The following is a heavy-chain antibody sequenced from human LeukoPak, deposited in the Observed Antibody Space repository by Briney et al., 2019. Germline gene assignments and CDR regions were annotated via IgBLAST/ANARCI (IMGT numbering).Heavy chain of an antibody. CDR1: GGSISSYY. J-gene: IGHJ5*02. CDR3: ARGGYSGYDPTNWFDP. Sequence: KPSETLSLTCTVSGGSISSYYWSWIRQPPGKGLEWIGYIYYSGSTNYNPSLKSRVTISVDTSKNQFSLKLSSVTAADTAVYYCARGGYSGYDPTNWFDPWGQGTLATVSS. V-gene: IGHV4-59*01. D-gene: IGHD5-12*01. CDR2: IYYSGST.